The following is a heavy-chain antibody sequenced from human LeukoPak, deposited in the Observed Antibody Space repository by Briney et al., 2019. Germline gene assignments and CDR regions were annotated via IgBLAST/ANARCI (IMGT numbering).Heavy chain of an antibody. V-gene: IGHV1-2*02. CDR2: INPNSAGT. CDR1: GYTFTGYY. CDR3: ARESGLRGGGFDP. Sequence: GASVKVSCKASGYTFTGYYMHWVRQAPGQGLEWMGWINPNSAGTNYAQNFQGRVTMTRDTSINTAYMELSRLKSDDTAIYYCARESGLRGGGFDPWGQGTPATVSS. D-gene: IGHD5-12*01. J-gene: IGHJ5*02.